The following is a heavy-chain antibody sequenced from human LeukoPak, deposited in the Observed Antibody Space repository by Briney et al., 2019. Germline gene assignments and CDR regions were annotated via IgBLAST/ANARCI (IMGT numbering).Heavy chain of an antibody. CDR3: AKVRSAVVAAATNY. Sequence: GGSLRLSSAASGFTFSTSAMNWVRQAPGKGLEWVSVISGSGGSTYHADSVKGRFTISRDNSNNTLYLQMNSLRAEDTAIYYCAKVRSAVVAAATNYWGQGTLVTVSS. V-gene: IGHV3-23*01. CDR1: GFTFSTSA. J-gene: IGHJ4*02. CDR2: ISGSGGST. D-gene: IGHD2-15*01.